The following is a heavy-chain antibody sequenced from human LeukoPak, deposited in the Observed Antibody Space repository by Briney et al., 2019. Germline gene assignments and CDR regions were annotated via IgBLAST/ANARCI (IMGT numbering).Heavy chain of an antibody. CDR3: ARVYLSQQLVPGLDY. D-gene: IGHD6-13*01. CDR2: INWNGSIT. V-gene: IGHV3-20*04. CDR1: GFIFDDYG. J-gene: IGHJ4*02. Sequence: PGGSLRLSCAASGFIFDDYGMSWGRQAQGKGLEWVSGINWNGSITGYADSVKDRFTISRDNAKSSLYLQMNSPRAEHTALYYCARVYLSQQLVPGLDYWGQGTLVTVSS.